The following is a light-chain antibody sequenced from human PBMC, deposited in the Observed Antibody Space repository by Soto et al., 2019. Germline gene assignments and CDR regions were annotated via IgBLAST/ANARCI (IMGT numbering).Light chain of an antibody. CDR3: QQYNNWPPWT. CDR1: QSVSSN. J-gene: IGKJ1*01. V-gene: IGKV3D-15*01. Sequence: EIVLTQAAATLSVYPGERATLSCRASQSVSSNLAWYQQKPGQAPRLLIYGASTRATGIPARFSGSGSGTEFTLTISSLQSEDFAVYSCQQYNNWPPWTFGQGTKVDIK. CDR2: GAS.